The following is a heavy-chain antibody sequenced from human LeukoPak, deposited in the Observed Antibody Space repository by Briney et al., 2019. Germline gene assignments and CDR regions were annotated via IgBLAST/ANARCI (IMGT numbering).Heavy chain of an antibody. D-gene: IGHD2-21*01. V-gene: IGHV1-2*02. CDR1: GYTFTDYY. CDR3: ARAIPGGNWFDP. CDR2: INPNSGGT. Sequence: ASVKVSCKASGYTFTDYYMHWVRQAPGQGLEWMGWINPNSGGTNYAQKFHGRVTMTRDTSISTAYMELSRLRSDDTAVYYCARAIPGGNWFDPWGQGTLLTVSS. J-gene: IGHJ5*02.